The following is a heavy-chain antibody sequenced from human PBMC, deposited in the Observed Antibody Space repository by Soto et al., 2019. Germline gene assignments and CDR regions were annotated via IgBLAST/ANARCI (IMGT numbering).Heavy chain of an antibody. J-gene: IGHJ4*02. Sequence: SETLSLTCAVSGGSISSGGYSWSWIRQPPGKGLEWIGYIYHSGSTYYNPSLKSRVTISVDRSKNQFSLKLSSVTAADTAVYYCARGRRYYDSSGYLDYWGQGTLVTVSS. CDR3: ARGRRYYDSSGYLDY. V-gene: IGHV4-30-2*01. D-gene: IGHD3-22*01. CDR2: IYHSGST. CDR1: GGSISSGGYS.